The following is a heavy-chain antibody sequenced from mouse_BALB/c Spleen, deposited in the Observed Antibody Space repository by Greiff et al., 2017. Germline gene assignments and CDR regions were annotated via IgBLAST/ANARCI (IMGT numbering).Heavy chain of an antibody. J-gene: IGHJ2*01. CDR3: AKIYYGNLYYFDY. D-gene: IGHD2-1*01. CDR2: IYPGGGYT. Sequence: QVQLQQSGAELAKPGASVKMSCKASGYTFTNYWLGWVKQRPGHGLEWIGDIYPGGGYTNYNEKFKGKATLTADTSSSTAYMQLSSLTSEDSAVYFCAKIYYGNLYYFDYWGQGTTLTVSS. V-gene: IGHV1-63*02. CDR1: GYTFTNYW.